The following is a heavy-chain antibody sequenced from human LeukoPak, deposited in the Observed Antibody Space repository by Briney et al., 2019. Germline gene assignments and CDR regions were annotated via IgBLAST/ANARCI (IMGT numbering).Heavy chain of an antibody. V-gene: IGHV1-46*01. CDR1: GYTFTSYY. D-gene: IGHD1-20*01. CDR3: ARVRGYNWNDGGDDAFDI. J-gene: IGHJ3*02. Sequence: ASVKVSCKASGYTFTSYYMHWVRQAPGQELEWMGIINPSGGSTSYAQKFQGRVTMTRDTSTSTVYMELSSLRSEDTAVYYCARVRGYNWNDGGDDAFDIWGQGTMVTVSS. CDR2: INPSGGST.